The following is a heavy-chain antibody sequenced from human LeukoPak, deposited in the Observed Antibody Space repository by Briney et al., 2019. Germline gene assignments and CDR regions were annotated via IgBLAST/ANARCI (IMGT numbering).Heavy chain of an antibody. Sequence: SETLSLTCTVSGGSINSYYGSWIRQPPGKGLEWIGYIYYSGSTNYNASLKSRVTISVDTSKNQFSLKLNSVTAADTAIYYCARHGCSGGGCPFQHWGQGTQVTVSS. CDR1: GGSINSYY. CDR3: ARHGCSGGGCPFQH. V-gene: IGHV4-59*08. CDR2: IYYSGST. D-gene: IGHD2-15*01. J-gene: IGHJ1*01.